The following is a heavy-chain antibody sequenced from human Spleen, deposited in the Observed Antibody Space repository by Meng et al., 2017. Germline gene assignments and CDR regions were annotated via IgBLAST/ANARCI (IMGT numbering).Heavy chain of an antibody. CDR3: ARGPTTMAHDFDY. J-gene: IGHJ4*02. D-gene: IGHD4-11*01. V-gene: IGHV4-34*01. CDR2: INHSGST. Sequence: QVRLQQWGAGLLKPSETLSLTCVGSGGSFSDYYWGWIRQPPGKGLEWIGEINHSGSTNYNPSLESRATISVDTSQNNLSLKLSSVTAADSAVYYCARGPTTMAHDFDYWGQGTLVTVSS. CDR1: GGSFSDYY.